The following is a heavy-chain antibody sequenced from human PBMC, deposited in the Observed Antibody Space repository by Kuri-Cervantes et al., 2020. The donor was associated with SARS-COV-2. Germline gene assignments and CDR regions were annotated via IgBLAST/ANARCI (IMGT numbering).Heavy chain of an antibody. Sequence: ASVKVSCKASGYTFTDYHMHWVRQAPGQGLEWMGWINPNSGGTNYAWKFQGRVTMTRDTSISTAYMELNNLGSDDTAIYFCARVAYCRGSTCSTYNYFDPWGQGTLVTVSS. CDR2: INPNSGGT. CDR3: ARVAYCRGSTCSTYNYFDP. D-gene: IGHD2-15*01. J-gene: IGHJ5*02. V-gene: IGHV1-2*02. CDR1: GYTFTDYH.